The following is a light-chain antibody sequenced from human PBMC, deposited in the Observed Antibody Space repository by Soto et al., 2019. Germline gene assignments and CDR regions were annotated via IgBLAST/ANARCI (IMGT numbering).Light chain of an antibody. Sequence: QSALTQPASVSGSPGQSITISCTGTSSDVGGYNYVSWYQQHPGKAPKLMIYDVSNRPSGVSNRFSGSKSGNTASLTISALQAEDEADYYCSSYSSSSTLVFGGGTKVTVL. CDR2: DVS. V-gene: IGLV2-14*01. CDR1: SSDVGGYNY. J-gene: IGLJ2*01. CDR3: SSYSSSSTLV.